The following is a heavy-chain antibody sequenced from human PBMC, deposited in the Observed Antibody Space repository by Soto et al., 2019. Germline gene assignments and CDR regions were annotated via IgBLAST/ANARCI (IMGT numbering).Heavy chain of an antibody. CDR2: ISAYNGRT. D-gene: IGHD3-9*01. J-gene: IGHJ5*02. CDR3: AGSGRRYFDWSAPICVRWFDP. V-gene: IGHV1-18*01. Sequence: SVKFPCRTSGYTFTSDGISWVRQAPGQGREWMGWISAYNGRTNYAQKLQGRVTMTTDTSTSTAYMELRSLRSDDTAVYYSAGSGRRYFDWSAPICVRWFDPWGQGTLVTVSS. CDR1: GYTFTSDG.